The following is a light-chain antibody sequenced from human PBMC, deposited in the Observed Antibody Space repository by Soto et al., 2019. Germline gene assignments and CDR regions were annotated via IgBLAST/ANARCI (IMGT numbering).Light chain of an antibody. CDR1: QGSSSW. Sequence: DIPMTQSPSSVYASVGDRVTMTCRASQGSSSWLAWYQQKPGKAPKLLIYAASSLQSGVPSSFSGSGSGTDFTLTISSLQPEDFATYYCQQTNSFPLTFGGGTKVQIK. CDR3: QQTNSFPLT. V-gene: IGKV1-12*01. CDR2: AAS. J-gene: IGKJ4*01.